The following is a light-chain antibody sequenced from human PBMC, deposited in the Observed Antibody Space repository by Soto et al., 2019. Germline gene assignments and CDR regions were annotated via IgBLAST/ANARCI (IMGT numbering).Light chain of an antibody. CDR3: SSYTSSHTYV. CDR2: EVT. J-gene: IGLJ1*01. Sequence: QSALTQPASVSGSPGRSITISCTGTSSDIGTYNYLSWYQQHPGKAPKLIIYEVTNRPSGVSSRFSGSKSGNTASLTISGLQAEDEADYYCSSYTSSHTYVFGSGTKVTV. CDR1: SSDIGTYNY. V-gene: IGLV2-14*01.